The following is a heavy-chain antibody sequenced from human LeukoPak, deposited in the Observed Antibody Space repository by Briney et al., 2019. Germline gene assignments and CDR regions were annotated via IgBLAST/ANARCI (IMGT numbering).Heavy chain of an antibody. Sequence: PSETLSLTCTVSGGSISSGSYYWSWIRQPPGKGLEWIGEINHSGSTNYNPSLKSRVTISVDTSKNQFSLKLSSVTAADTAVYYCASFLNSGYDSVKYFDYWGQGTLVTVSS. V-gene: IGHV4-39*07. J-gene: IGHJ4*02. CDR2: INHSGST. D-gene: IGHD5-12*01. CDR1: GGSISSGSYY. CDR3: ASFLNSGYDSVKYFDY.